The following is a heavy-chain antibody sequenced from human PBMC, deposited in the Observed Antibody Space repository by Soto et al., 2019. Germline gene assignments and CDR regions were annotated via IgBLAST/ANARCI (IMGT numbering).Heavy chain of an antibody. CDR3: ARGGYSGYDGWFDP. CDR2: INHSGST. Sequence: QVQLQQWGAGLLKPSETLSLTCAVYGGSFSGYYWSWIRQPPGKGLEWIGEINHSGSTNYNPSLKSRVTIAVDTSKNQFSLELSSVTAADTAVYYCARGGYSGYDGWFDPWGQGTLVTVSS. J-gene: IGHJ5*02. CDR1: GGSFSGYY. V-gene: IGHV4-34*01. D-gene: IGHD5-12*01.